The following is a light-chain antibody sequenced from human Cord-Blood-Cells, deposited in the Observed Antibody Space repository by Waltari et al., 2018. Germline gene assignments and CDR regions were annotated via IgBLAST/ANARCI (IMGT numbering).Light chain of an antibody. CDR3: CSYAGSSTWV. CDR1: SSDVGSYNL. J-gene: IGLJ3*02. Sequence: QSALTQPASVSGSPGQSITISCTGTSSDVGSYNLVSWYQQHPGKAPKLMIYEGSKRPSGVSNRFSGSKSGNTASLTISGRQAEDEADYYCCSYAGSSTWVFSGGTKLTVL. V-gene: IGLV2-23*01. CDR2: EGS.